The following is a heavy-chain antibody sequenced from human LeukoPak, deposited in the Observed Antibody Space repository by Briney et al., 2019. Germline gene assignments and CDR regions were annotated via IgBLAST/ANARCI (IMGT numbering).Heavy chain of an antibody. Sequence: PGGSLRLSCAASGFTFSSYGMHWVRQAPGKGLEWVAVISYDGSNKYYADSVKGRFTISRDNSKNTLYLQMNSLRVEDTARYYCVRDDDVYGFDYWGQGTVVTVSS. J-gene: IGHJ4*02. CDR2: ISYDGSNK. D-gene: IGHD3-16*01. CDR3: VRDDDVYGFDY. V-gene: IGHV3-30*03. CDR1: GFTFSSYG.